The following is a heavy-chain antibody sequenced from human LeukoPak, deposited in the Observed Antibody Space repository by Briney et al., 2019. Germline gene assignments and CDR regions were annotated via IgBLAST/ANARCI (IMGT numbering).Heavy chain of an antibody. CDR2: INPSGGST. J-gene: IGHJ4*02. V-gene: IGHV1-46*01. CDR1: GYTFTSYY. CDR3: ASSMPHSSSWYVGRY. Sequence: VASVKVSCKASGYTFTSYYMHWVRQAPGQGLEWMGIINPSGGSTSYAQKFQGRVTMTRDTSTSIVYMELSSLRSEDTAVYYCASSMPHSSSWYVGRYWGQGTLVTVSS. D-gene: IGHD6-13*01.